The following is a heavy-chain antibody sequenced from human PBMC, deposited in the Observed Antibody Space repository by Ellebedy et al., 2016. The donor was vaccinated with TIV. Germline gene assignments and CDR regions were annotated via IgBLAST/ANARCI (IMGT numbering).Heavy chain of an antibody. CDR3: AKDPFPDRVGAFDF. V-gene: IGHV3-33*06. CDR1: GFGFSSYA. J-gene: IGHJ3*01. CDR2: TWADGHNN. Sequence: PGGSLRLSCAASGFGFSSYAMHWVRQSPVKGLEWVAVTWADGHNNYYADSVKGRLTVSRDTSKNSLYLQMDSLRDEETAMYYFAKDPFPDRVGAFDFWGQGTVVTVSS. D-gene: IGHD1-14*01.